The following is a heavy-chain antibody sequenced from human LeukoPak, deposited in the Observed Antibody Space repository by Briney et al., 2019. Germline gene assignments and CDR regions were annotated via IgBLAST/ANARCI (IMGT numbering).Heavy chain of an antibody. D-gene: IGHD5-24*01. Sequence: SETLSLTCTVSGGSISSYYWSWIRQPPGKGLEWIGYIYYSGSTNYNPSLKSRVTISVDTSKNQFSLKLSSVTAADTAVYYCARTNEEMATTFDYWGQGTLVTVSS. J-gene: IGHJ4*02. V-gene: IGHV4-59*08. CDR3: ARTNEEMATTFDY. CDR2: IYYSGST. CDR1: GGSISSYY.